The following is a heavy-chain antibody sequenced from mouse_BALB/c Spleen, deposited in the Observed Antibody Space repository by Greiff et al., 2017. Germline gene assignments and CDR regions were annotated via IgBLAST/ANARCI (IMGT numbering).Heavy chain of an antibody. CDR3: ASEYGNYYFDY. D-gene: IGHD2-10*02. J-gene: IGHJ2*01. Sequence: EVHLVESGPGLVKPSQSLSLTCSVTGYSITSGYYWNWIRQFPGNKLEWMGYISYDGSNNYNPSLKNRISITRDTSKNQFFLKLNSVTTEDTATYYCASEYGNYYFDYWGQGTTLTVSS. V-gene: IGHV3-6*02. CDR2: ISYDGSN. CDR1: GYSITSGYY.